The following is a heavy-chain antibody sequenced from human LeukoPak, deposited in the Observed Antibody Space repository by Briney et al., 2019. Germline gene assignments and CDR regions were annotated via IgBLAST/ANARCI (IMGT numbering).Heavy chain of an antibody. D-gene: IGHD3-10*01. CDR2: INEDGSEK. CDR1: GFTFSGHW. CDR3: ARTYGSGSFDY. J-gene: IGHJ4*02. Sequence: GGSLRLSCAASGFTFSGHWMSWVRQAPGRGLEWVANINEDGSEKYYVDSVKGRFTISRDNAENTLDLQMNSLRAEDTAVYYCARTYGSGSFDYWGQGTLVTISS. V-gene: IGHV3-7*05.